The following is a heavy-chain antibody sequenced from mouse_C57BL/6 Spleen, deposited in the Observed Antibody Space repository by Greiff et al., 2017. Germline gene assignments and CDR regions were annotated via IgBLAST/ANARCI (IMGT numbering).Heavy chain of an antibody. CDR1: GFTFSSYA. J-gene: IGHJ4*01. V-gene: IGHV5-4*01. CDR3: ARDEGAMDY. Sequence: EVKVVESGGGLVKPGGSLKLSCAASGFTFSSYAMSWVRQTPEKRLEWVATISDGGSYTYYPDNVKGRFTISRDNAKNNLYLQMGHLKSEDTAMXYCARDEGAMDYWGQGTSVTVSS. CDR2: ISDGGSYT.